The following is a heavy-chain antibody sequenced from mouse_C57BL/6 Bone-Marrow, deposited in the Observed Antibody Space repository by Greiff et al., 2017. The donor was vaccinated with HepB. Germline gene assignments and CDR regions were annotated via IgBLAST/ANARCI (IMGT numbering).Heavy chain of an antibody. CDR1: GYTFTSYW. Sequence: VQLQQSGTVLARPGASVKMSCKTSGYTFTSYWMHWVKQRPGQGLEWIGAIYPGNSDTSYNQKFKGKAKLAAVTSASTAYMELSSLTNEDSAVYYCTSGFYYDYDRGFDYWGQGTTLTVSS. J-gene: IGHJ2*01. D-gene: IGHD2-4*01. V-gene: IGHV1-5*01. CDR3: TSGFYYDYDRGFDY. CDR2: IYPGNSDT.